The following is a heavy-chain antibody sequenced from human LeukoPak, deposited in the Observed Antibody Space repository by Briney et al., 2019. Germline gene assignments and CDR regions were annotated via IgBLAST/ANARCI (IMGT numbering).Heavy chain of an antibody. CDR3: ARDRGLGRALDY. V-gene: IGHV4-31*03. Sequence: SQTLSLTCTVSGGSISSGGYYWSWICQHPGKGLEWIGYIYYSGSTYYNPSLKSRVTISVDTSKNQFSLKLSSVTAADTAVYYCARDRGLGRALDYWGQGTLVTVSS. D-gene: IGHD1-26*01. CDR1: GGSISSGGYY. CDR2: IYYSGST. J-gene: IGHJ4*02.